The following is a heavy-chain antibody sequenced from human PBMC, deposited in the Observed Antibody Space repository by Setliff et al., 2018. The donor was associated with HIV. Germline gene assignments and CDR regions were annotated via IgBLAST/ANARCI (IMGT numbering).Heavy chain of an antibody. CDR2: IYTTGGT. CDR1: GGSISSHY. CDR3: ARSNPGITAGLLAY. D-gene: IGHD6-13*01. J-gene: IGHJ4*02. V-gene: IGHV4-4*07. Sequence: PSETLSLTCTVSGGSISSHYWSWIRQPAGKGLEWIGRIYTTGGTNYNPALKSRVTMSIDTSKNQISLKLNSVTAADTATYYCARSNPGITAGLLAYWGPGTLVTVSS.